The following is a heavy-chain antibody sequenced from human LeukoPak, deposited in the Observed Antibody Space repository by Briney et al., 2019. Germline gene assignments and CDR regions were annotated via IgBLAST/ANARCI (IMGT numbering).Heavy chain of an antibody. J-gene: IGHJ5*02. CDR2: IYPGDSDT. D-gene: IGHD2-21*02. CDR1: GYSFTSYW. CDR3: ARHPESGSHCGGDCLVWSLWFDP. Sequence: KPGESLKISCKGSGYSFTSYWIGWVRQMPGKGLEWMGIIYPGDSDTRYSPSFQGQVTISADKSISTAYLQWSSLKASDTAMYYCARHPESGSHCGGDCLVWSLWFDPWGQGTLVTVSS. V-gene: IGHV5-51*01.